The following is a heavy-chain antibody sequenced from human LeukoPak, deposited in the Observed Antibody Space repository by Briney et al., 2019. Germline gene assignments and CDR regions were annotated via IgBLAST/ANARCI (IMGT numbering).Heavy chain of an antibody. CDR3: AREDCSSTSCLPGDY. J-gene: IGHJ4*02. D-gene: IGHD2-2*01. V-gene: IGHV1-18*01. Sequence: ASVKVSCKASGYTFTSYGISWVRQAPGQGPEWMGWISAYNGNTNYAQKLQGRVTMTTDTSTSTAYMELRSLRSDDTAVYYCAREDCSSTSCLPGDYWGQGTLVTVSS. CDR1: GYTFTSYG. CDR2: ISAYNGNT.